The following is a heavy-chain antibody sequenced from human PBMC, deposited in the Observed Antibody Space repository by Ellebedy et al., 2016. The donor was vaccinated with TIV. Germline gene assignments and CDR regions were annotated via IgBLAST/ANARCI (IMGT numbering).Heavy chain of an antibody. D-gene: IGHD6-6*01. CDR3: AKVEDSRGYYMDV. Sequence: GGSLRLSXAASGFTFSSYGMHWVRQAPGKGLEWVAVISYDGSNKYYADSVKGRFTISRDNSKNTLYLQMNSLRAEDTAVYYCAKVEDSRGYYMDVWGKGTTVTVSS. V-gene: IGHV3-30*18. CDR1: GFTFSSYG. J-gene: IGHJ6*03. CDR2: ISYDGSNK.